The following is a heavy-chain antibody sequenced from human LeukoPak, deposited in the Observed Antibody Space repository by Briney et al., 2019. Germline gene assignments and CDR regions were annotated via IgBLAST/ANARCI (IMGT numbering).Heavy chain of an antibody. J-gene: IGHJ5*02. V-gene: IGHV4-31*03. D-gene: IGHD6-6*01. CDR1: GGSISSGGYY. CDR2: IYYSGST. CDR3: AREMTGIAARPLYWFDP. Sequence: PSETLSLTCTVSGGSISSGGYYWSWLRQHPGKGLEWIGYIYYSGSTYYNPSLKSRVTISVDTSKNQFSLKLSSVTAADTAVYYCAREMTGIAARPLYWFDPWGQGTLVTVSS.